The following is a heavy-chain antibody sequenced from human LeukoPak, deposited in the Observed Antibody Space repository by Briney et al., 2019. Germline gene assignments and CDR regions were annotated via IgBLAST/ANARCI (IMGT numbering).Heavy chain of an antibody. Sequence: GASVKVSCKASGYTFTGYYMHWVRQAPGQGLEWMGRINPNSGGTNYAQKFQGRVTMTRDTSSSTAYMELSRLRSDDTAVYYCAIIEYSSSSVDYWGQGTLVTVSS. D-gene: IGHD6-6*01. CDR1: GYTFTGYY. CDR2: INPNSGGT. CDR3: AIIEYSSSSVDY. J-gene: IGHJ4*02. V-gene: IGHV1-2*06.